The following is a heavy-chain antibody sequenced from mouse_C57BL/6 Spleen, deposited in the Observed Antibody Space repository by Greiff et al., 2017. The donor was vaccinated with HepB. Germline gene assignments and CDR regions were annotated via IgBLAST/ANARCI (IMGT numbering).Heavy chain of an antibody. CDR3: ARVYGNYVNWYFDV. V-gene: IGHV1-55*01. J-gene: IGHJ1*03. CDR1: GYTFTSYW. CDR2: IYPGSGST. Sequence: VQLQQPGAELVKPGASVKMSCKASGYTFTSYWITWVKQRPGQGLEWIGDIYPGSGSTNYNEKFKSKATLTVDTSSSTAYMQLSSLTSEDSAVYYCARVYGNYVNWYFDVWGTGTTVTVSS. D-gene: IGHD2-10*02.